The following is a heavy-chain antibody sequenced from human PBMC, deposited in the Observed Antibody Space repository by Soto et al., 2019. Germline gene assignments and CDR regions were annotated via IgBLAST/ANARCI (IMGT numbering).Heavy chain of an antibody. CDR2: ISGSGGST. CDR3: AKDRVTTVTTAGYYFDY. D-gene: IGHD4-17*01. CDR1: GFTFSSYA. V-gene: IGHV3-23*01. J-gene: IGHJ4*02. Sequence: GGSLRLSCAASGFTFSSYAMSWVRQAPGKGLEWVSAISGSGGSTYYADSVKGRFTISRDNSKNTLYLQMNSLRAEDTAVYYCAKDRVTTVTTAGYYFDYWGQGTLVTVSS.